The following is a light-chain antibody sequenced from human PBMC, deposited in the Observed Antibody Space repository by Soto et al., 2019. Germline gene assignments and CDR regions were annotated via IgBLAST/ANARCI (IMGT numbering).Light chain of an antibody. CDR1: QSILYSSNNKNY. Sequence: VMTQSPDSLAVSLGERATINCKSSQSILYSSNNKNYLAWYQQKPGQPPKLLIYWASTRAFGVPDRFSGSGSRTDFTLTISSLQAEDVALYFCHQYHSSPWTFGQGTKVEIK. CDR2: WAS. J-gene: IGKJ1*01. V-gene: IGKV4-1*01. CDR3: HQYHSSPWT.